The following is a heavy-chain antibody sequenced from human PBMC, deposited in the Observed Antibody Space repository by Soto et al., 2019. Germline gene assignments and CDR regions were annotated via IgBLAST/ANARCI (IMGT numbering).Heavy chain of an antibody. CDR1: GFTFSSYG. CDR2: ISYDGSNK. CDR3: AEDSSGWFYYYYGMDV. J-gene: IGHJ6*02. V-gene: IGHV3-30*18. D-gene: IGHD6-19*01. Sequence: GGSLRLSCAASGFTFSSYGMHWVRQAPGKGLEWVAVISYDGSNKYYADSVKGRFTISRGNSKNTLYLQMNSLRAEDTAVYYCAEDSSGWFYYYYGMDVWGQGTTVTVSS.